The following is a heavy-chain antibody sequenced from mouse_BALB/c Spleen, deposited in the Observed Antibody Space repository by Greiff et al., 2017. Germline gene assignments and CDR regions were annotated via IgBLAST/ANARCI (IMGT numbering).Heavy chain of an antibody. D-gene: IGHD2-3*01. CDR3: TRVRDDGYYPYYFDY. CDR1: GFTFSNYW. J-gene: IGHJ2*01. Sequence: EVKVEESGGGLVQPGGSMKLSCVASGFTFSNYWMNWVRQSPEKGLEWVAEIRLKSNNYATHYAESVKGRFTISRDDSKSSVYLQMNNLRAEDTGIYYCTRVRDDGYYPYYFDYWGQGTTLTVSS. CDR2: IRLKSNNYAT. V-gene: IGHV6-6*02.